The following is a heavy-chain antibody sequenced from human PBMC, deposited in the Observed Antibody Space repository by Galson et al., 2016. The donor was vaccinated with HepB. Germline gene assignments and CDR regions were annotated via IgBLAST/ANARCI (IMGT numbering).Heavy chain of an antibody. J-gene: IGHJ4*02. Sequence: TLSLTCTVSGGSIRSGDYYWSWIRQHPGKGLEWIGYISFSGSTYYNPSLKSRVTISVDPSKNQFSLRLSSVTAADTAVYYCAKTHYSGTYLDWGQGTLVTVSS. D-gene: IGHD1-26*01. V-gene: IGHV4-31*03. CDR2: ISFSGST. CDR1: GGSIRSGDYY. CDR3: AKTHYSGTYLD.